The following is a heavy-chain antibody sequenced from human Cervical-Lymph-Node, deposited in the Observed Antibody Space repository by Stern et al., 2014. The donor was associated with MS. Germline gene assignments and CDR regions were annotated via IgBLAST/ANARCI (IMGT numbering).Heavy chain of an antibody. V-gene: IGHV1-69*01. CDR1: GGTFSSFA. Sequence: QVQLVQSGAEVKKPGSSVRVSCKASGGTFSSFAISWVRQAPGHGLEWMGGIIPMFGAPNYAQKFQGRVTITADASKRTAYLELNSLTTDDTAVYYCASSVGELTPEAVWGQGTTVTVFS. CDR2: IIPMFGAP. D-gene: IGHD3-10*01. J-gene: IGHJ6*02. CDR3: ASSVGELTPEAV.